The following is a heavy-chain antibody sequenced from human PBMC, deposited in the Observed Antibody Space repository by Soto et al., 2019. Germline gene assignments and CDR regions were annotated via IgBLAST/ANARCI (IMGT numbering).Heavy chain of an antibody. Sequence: QVQLVESGGGVVQPGRSLKLSCITSKFTFSSYGFHWVRQAPGKVLEWVALISNDGSSKHYADSVKGRFTISRDNSKNTLYLQMNSLRAEDTAMYYCATGFCGGNCYTPDFWGQGTLVTVSS. CDR2: ISNDGSSK. D-gene: IGHD2-21*02. CDR3: ATGFCGGNCYTPDF. J-gene: IGHJ4*02. CDR1: KFTFSSYG. V-gene: IGHV3-30*03.